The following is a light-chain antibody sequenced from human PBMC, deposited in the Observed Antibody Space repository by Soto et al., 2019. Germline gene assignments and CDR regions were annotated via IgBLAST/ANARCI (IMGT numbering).Light chain of an antibody. J-gene: IGKJ3*01. CDR2: GAS. Sequence: EPVLTQSPGTLSLSPGERATLSCRASQSVSSSYLAWYQQKPGQAPRLLIYGASIRATGIPDRFSGSGSGTDFTLTISRLEPKDFAVYYCQQYGSTSWTFGRGTKVDIK. V-gene: IGKV3-20*01. CDR3: QQYGSTSWT. CDR1: QSVSSSY.